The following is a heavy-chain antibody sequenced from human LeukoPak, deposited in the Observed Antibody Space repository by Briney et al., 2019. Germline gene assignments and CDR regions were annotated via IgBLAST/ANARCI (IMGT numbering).Heavy chain of an antibody. D-gene: IGHD3-3*01. J-gene: IGHJ5*02. V-gene: IGHV3-48*04. CDR3: ARISRFLEWLGFDP. Sequence: TGGSLRLSCAASGFTFSSYSMNWVRQAPGKGLEWVSYISSSSSTIYYADSVKGRFTISRDNAKNSLYLQMNSLRAEDTAVYYCARISRFLEWLGFDPWGQGTLVTVSS. CDR2: ISSSSSTI. CDR1: GFTFSSYS.